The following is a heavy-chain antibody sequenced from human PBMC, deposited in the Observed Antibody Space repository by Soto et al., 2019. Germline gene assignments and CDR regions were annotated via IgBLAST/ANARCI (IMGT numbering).Heavy chain of an antibody. Sequence: SAELNCKESGEALTSCDRNWVRQANGQGLEWMGWMNPNSGNTGYAQKFQGRVTMTRNTSISTAYMELSSLRSEDTAVYYCARGLLAAAGPGNWGQATLVTGSS. CDR1: GEALTSCD. V-gene: IGHV1-8*01. CDR2: MNPNSGNT. D-gene: IGHD6-13*01. CDR3: ARGLLAAAGPGN. J-gene: IGHJ4*02.